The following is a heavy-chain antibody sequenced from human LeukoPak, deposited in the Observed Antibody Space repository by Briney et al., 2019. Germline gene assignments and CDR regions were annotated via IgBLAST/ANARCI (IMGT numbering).Heavy chain of an antibody. D-gene: IGHD1-26*01. V-gene: IGHV1-2*02. CDR2: INPNSGDT. CDR1: GYTFTDYY. CDR3: ARALLWELLLSEVVAGWFDP. Sequence: ASVKVSCKASGYTFTDYYINWVRQAPGQGLEWIGWINPNSGDTNYAQKFQGRVTMTRDTSISTACMELSRLRSDDTAVYYCARALLWELLLSEVVAGWFDPWGQGTLVTVSS. J-gene: IGHJ5*02.